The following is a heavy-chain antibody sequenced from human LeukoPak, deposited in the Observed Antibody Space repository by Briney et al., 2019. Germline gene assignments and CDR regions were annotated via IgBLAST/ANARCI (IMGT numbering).Heavy chain of an antibody. Sequence: ASVKVSCKASGGTFSSYAISWVRQAPGQGLEWMGGIIPIFGTANYAQKFQGGVTITTDESTSTAYMELSSLRSEDTAVYYCARDCINCGGDPLPFDYWGQGTLITVSS. CDR3: ARDCINCGGDPLPFDY. J-gene: IGHJ4*02. CDR1: GGTFSSYA. CDR2: IIPIFGTA. V-gene: IGHV1-69*05. D-gene: IGHD2-21*02.